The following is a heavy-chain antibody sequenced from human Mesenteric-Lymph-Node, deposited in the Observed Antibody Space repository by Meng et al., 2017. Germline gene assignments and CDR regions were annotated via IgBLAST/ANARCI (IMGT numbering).Heavy chain of an antibody. Sequence: ESLKISCSVSGASMRGYHWSWIRQSPGKGLEWIGYIYYTGSNNYNPSLRSRVTMSVDTSNNQVSLKLSSVTAADTAVYYCARGIVGATFDYWGQGTLVTVSS. V-gene: IGHV4-59*01. CDR1: GASMRGYH. J-gene: IGHJ4*02. CDR3: ARGIVGATFDY. D-gene: IGHD1-26*01. CDR2: IYYTGSN.